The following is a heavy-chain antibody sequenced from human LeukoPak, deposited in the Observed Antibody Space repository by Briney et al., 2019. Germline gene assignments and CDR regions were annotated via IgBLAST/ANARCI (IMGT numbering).Heavy chain of an antibody. D-gene: IGHD6-13*01. CDR1: GGSISSSSYY. CDR3: AREREAAAGRESDAFDI. Sequence: KPSETLSLTCTVSGGSISSSSYYWGWIRQPPGKGLEWIGSIYYSGSTYYNPSLKSRVTISVDTSKNQFSLKLSSVTAADTAVYYCAREREAAAGRESDAFDIWGQGTMVTVSS. V-gene: IGHV4-39*07. J-gene: IGHJ3*02. CDR2: IYYSGST.